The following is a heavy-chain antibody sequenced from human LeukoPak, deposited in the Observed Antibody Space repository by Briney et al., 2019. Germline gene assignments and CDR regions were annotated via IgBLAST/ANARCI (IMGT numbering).Heavy chain of an antibody. Sequence: SVKVSCKASGGTFSSHAISWVRQAPGQGLEWVGGIIPIFGTTNYAQKFQGRVTITTDESTSTGYMELRSLRSDDTAVYYCARGDSGYDYGFDNWGQGTLATVPS. CDR3: ARGDSGYDYGFDN. V-gene: IGHV1-69*05. D-gene: IGHD5-12*01. J-gene: IGHJ4*02. CDR2: IIPIFGTT. CDR1: GGTFSSHA.